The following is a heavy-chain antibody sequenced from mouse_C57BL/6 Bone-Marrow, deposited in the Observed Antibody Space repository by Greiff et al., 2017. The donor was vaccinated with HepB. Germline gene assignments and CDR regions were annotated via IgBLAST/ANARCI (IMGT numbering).Heavy chain of an antibody. D-gene: IGHD2-3*01. Sequence: EVQLVESGGGLVQPGGSMKLSCAASGFTFSDAWMDWVRQSPEKGLEWVAEIRNKANNHATYYAESVKGRFTISRDDSKSSVYLQMNSLRAEDTGIYYCTSGGSMMVTTYYAMDYWGQGTSVTVSS. V-gene: IGHV6-6*01. CDR1: GFTFSDAW. CDR2: IRNKANNHAT. J-gene: IGHJ4*01. CDR3: TSGGSMMVTTYYAMDY.